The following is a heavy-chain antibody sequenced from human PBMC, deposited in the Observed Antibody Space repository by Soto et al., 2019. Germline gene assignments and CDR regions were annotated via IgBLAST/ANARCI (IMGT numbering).Heavy chain of an antibody. Sequence: QVQLVQSGAQVKKPGASVKVSCKASGYTFDNYALHWVRQAPGRRLEWMGWIHAGNGYTKYSQSFQGSVTITRHTSASTLHLGLGTLRSEATAVYYWGRMQYSSSDFKLAFDLWGQGTMPSVPS. J-gene: IGHJ3*01. CDR3: GRMQYSSSDFKLAFDL. CDR2: IHAGNGYT. CDR1: GYTFDNYA. V-gene: IGHV1-3*01. D-gene: IGHD6-6*01.